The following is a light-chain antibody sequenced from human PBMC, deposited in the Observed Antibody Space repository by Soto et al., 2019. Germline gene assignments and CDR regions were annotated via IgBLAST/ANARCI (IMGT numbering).Light chain of an antibody. CDR2: SNT. CDR1: SSDVGAYDY. J-gene: IGLJ1*01. Sequence: QSALTQPPSASGSPGQSVIISCTGTSSDVGAYDYVSWYQQHPGKAPKLVLYSNTARPSGVPDRFSGSRSGSSGSLAITGLQPEDEADYYCQSYDSGVTGSVFGTGTKLTVL. V-gene: IGLV2-8*01. CDR3: QSYDSGVTGSV.